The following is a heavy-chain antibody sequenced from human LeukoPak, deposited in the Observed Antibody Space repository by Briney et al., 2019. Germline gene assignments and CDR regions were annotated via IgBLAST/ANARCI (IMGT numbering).Heavy chain of an antibody. CDR3: ARGRYTSSPYFDY. Sequence: GRSLRLSCAASGFTFNTYAMSWVRQAPGKGLEWVAVIWYDGSNEYYADSVKGRFTISRDNSKNTLYLQMNSLRADDTAVYYCARGRYTSSPYFDYWGQGALVTVSS. J-gene: IGHJ4*02. D-gene: IGHD6-6*01. CDR1: GFTFNTYA. V-gene: IGHV3-33*08. CDR2: IWYDGSNE.